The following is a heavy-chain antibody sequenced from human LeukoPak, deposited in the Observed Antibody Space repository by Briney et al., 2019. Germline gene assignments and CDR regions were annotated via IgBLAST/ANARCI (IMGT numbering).Heavy chain of an antibody. Sequence: SETLSLTCTVSGGSISSYYWSWIRQPAGKGLEWIGRIYSTGSTNCNPSLKSRVTMSVDTSKNQFSPRLRSVTAADTAVYYCARQIASAGTAGFDFWGQGALVTVSS. J-gene: IGHJ4*02. CDR2: IYSTGST. D-gene: IGHD6-13*01. CDR3: ARQIASAGTAGFDF. CDR1: GGSISSYY. V-gene: IGHV4-4*07.